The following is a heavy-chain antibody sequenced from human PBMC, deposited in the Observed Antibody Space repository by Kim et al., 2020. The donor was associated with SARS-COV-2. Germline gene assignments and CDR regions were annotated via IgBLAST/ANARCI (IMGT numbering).Heavy chain of an antibody. CDR1: GFTFSSYG. CDR2: ISYDGSNK. V-gene: IGHV3-30*18. Sequence: GGSLRLSCAASGFTFSSYGMHWVRQAPGKGLEWVAVISYDGSNKYYADSVKGRFTISRDNSKNTLYLQMNSLRAEDTAVYYCAKDLKGITIFGVVINAYYGVDVWGEGTTGTVSS. J-gene: IGHJ6*04. D-gene: IGHD3-3*01. CDR3: AKDLKGITIFGVVINAYYGVDV.